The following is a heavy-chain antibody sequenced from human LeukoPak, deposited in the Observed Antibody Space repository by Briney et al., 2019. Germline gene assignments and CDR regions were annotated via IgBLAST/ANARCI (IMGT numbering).Heavy chain of an antibody. CDR1: VDTFTSYY. J-gene: IGHJ1*01. V-gene: IGHV1-46*01. CDR2: INPSGGST. Sequence: GASEKVSSTASVDTFTSYYMHCGRHAPGQGLEWRGIINPSGGSTSYAQKFQGRVTMTRDTSTSTVYMELSSLRSEDTAVYYCARAASSSWITEYFQHWGQGTLVTVSS. CDR3: ARAASSSWITEYFQH. D-gene: IGHD6-13*01.